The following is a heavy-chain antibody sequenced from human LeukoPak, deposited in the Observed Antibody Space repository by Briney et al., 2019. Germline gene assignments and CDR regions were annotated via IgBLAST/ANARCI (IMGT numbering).Heavy chain of an antibody. V-gene: IGHV3-7*01. J-gene: IGHJ4*02. Sequence: GSLRLSCASSGFTFISYWMSWVRQAPGKELEGVANTKQDESEKYYVDSGKGRFTISRDNAKNSLYLQMNSLRPEVTAVYYCARANYELPFDYWGQGTLVTVSS. CDR1: GFTFISYW. CDR2: TKQDESEK. CDR3: ARANYELPFDY. D-gene: IGHD1-7*01.